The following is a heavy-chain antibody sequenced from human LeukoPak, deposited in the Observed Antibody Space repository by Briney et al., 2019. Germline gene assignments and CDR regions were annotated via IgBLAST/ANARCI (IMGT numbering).Heavy chain of an antibody. Sequence: PGGSLRLSCAASGFTFSSYAMHWVRQAPCKGQEWVAVISYDGSNKYYADSVKGRFTISRDNSKNTLYLQMNSLRAEDTAVYYCARDTLKSSSFYYYYYGMDVWGQGTTVTVSS. D-gene: IGHD6-6*01. V-gene: IGHV3-30*04. J-gene: IGHJ6*02. CDR1: GFTFSSYA. CDR3: ARDTLKSSSFYYYYYGMDV. CDR2: ISYDGSNK.